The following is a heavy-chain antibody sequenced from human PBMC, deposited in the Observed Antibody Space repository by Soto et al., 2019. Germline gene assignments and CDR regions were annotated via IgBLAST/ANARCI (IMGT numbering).Heavy chain of an antibody. Sequence: ASVKVSCKASGGTFSTHAIIWVRQAPGHGLEWMGGIIPISGTTYYTQKCQGRVTITADEPTSTAFMELSSLKSDDTAVSYCARGYCSGSNCYSGMDVWGQGTMVTVSS. V-gene: IGHV1-69*13. J-gene: IGHJ6*02. D-gene: IGHD2-15*01. CDR1: GGTFSTHA. CDR2: IIPISGTT. CDR3: ARGYCSGSNCYSGMDV.